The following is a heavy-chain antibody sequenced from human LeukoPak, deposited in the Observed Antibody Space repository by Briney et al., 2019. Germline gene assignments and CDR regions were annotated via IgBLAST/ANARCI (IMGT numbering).Heavy chain of an antibody. CDR1: GFTFSSYA. CDR3: AKTPVSYSSGWSTFDY. CDR2: IGGSDGRT. D-gene: IGHD6-19*01. Sequence: GGSLRLSCAASGFTFSSYAMSWVRQAPGKGLEWVSGIGGSDGRTYYADSVKGRFTISRDNSKNTLYLQMNSLRAEDTAIYYCAKTPVSYSSGWSTFDYWGQGSLVAVSS. V-gene: IGHV3-23*01. J-gene: IGHJ4*02.